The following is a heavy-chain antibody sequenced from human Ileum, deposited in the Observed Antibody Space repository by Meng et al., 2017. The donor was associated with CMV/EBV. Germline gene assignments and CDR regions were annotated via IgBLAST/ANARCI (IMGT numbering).Heavy chain of an antibody. CDR2: MSPNSGVT. CDR1: GNTFTSYD. V-gene: IGHV1-8*01. Sequence: SCQASGNTFTSYDINWVRQASGQGLEWMGWMSPNSGVTVLARKFQGRVTMTRDTSISTAYLELGSLRSEDTAVYFCARGTGVIRAGHWGQGTVVTVSS. CDR3: ARGTGVIRAGH. D-gene: IGHD3-16*02. J-gene: IGHJ4*02.